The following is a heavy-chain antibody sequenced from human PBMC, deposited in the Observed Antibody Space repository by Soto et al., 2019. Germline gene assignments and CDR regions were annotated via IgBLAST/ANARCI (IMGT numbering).Heavy chain of an antibody. J-gene: IGHJ4*02. CDR3: ARLVDTAMGFDY. CDR1: GGSISSGGYS. D-gene: IGHD5-18*01. CDR2: IYHSGST. V-gene: IGHV4-30-2*01. Sequence: LSLTCAVSGGSISSGGYSWSWIRQPPGKGLEWIGYIYHSGSTYYNPSLKSRVTISVDRSKNQFSLKLSSVTAADTAVYYCARLVDTAMGFDYWGQGTLVTVSS.